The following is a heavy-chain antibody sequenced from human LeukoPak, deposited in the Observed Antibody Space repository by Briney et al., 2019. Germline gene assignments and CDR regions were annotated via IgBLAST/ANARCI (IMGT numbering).Heavy chain of an antibody. D-gene: IGHD2-2*01. V-gene: IGHV3-20*04. CDR1: GFRFDDYG. CDR3: GRVHCSTTSCFDYYDYYMDV. CDR2: TNWDGAST. Sequence: TGGSLRLSCAASGFRFDDYGMSWVRHVPGKGLEWVRGTNWDGASTGYADSVKGRFTISRDNVKNFLYLQMNSLRVEDTALYFCGRVHCSTTSCFDYYDYYMDVWGKGTTVTVSS. J-gene: IGHJ6*03.